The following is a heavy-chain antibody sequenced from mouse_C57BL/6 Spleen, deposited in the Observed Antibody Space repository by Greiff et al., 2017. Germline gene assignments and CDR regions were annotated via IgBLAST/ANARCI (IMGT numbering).Heavy chain of an antibody. CDR3: AMAQLPCDY. CDR2: ISSGSSTI. J-gene: IGHJ2*01. Sequence: EVQGVESGGGLVKPGGSLKLSCAASGFTFSDYGMHWVRQAPEKGLEWVAYISSGSSTIYYADTVKGRFTITRYNAKNPLFLQMTSLRSEDTAMYYCAMAQLPCDYWGQGATLTVAS. D-gene: IGHD2-12*01. CDR1: GFTFSDYG. V-gene: IGHV5-17*01.